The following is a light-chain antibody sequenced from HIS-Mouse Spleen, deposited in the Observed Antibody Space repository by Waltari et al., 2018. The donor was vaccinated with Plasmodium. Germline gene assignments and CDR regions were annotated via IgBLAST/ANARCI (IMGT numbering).Light chain of an antibody. CDR3: QQRSNWPIT. Sequence: EIVLTQSPATLSLSPGERATLSCSASQSVSRNLAWYQQKPGQAPRLLIYDASNRATGIPARFSGSGSGTDFTLTISSLEPEDFAVYYCQQRSNWPITFGQGTRLEIK. CDR2: DAS. CDR1: QSVSRN. J-gene: IGKJ5*01. V-gene: IGKV3-11*01.